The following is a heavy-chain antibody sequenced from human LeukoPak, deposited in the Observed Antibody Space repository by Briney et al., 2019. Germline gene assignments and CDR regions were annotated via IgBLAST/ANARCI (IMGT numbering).Heavy chain of an antibody. V-gene: IGHV3-23*01. Sequence: SGGSLRLSCGASGFTFSRYAMSWVRQAPGKGLQWVSEIGGSGGAIYYADSVKGRFTISRDNSKNTLYLQMNSLIPEDTAVYYCARQYISGQWYFDYWGQGTLVTVSS. CDR3: ARQYISGQWYFDY. J-gene: IGHJ4*02. CDR2: IGGSGGAI. D-gene: IGHD5-18*01. CDR1: GFTFSRYA.